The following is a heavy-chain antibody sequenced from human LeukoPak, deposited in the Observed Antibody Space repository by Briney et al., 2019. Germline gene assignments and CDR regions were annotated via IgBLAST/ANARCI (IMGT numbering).Heavy chain of an antibody. CDR2: IIPIFGTA. V-gene: IGHV1-69*05. CDR1: GGTFSSYA. Sequence: SVKVSCKASGGTFSSYAISWVRQAPGQGLEWMGRIIPIFGTANYAQKFQGRVTITTDESTSTACMELSSLRSEDTAVYYCARVTAMVPYYFDYWGQGTLVTVSS. D-gene: IGHD5-18*01. CDR3: ARVTAMVPYYFDY. J-gene: IGHJ4*02.